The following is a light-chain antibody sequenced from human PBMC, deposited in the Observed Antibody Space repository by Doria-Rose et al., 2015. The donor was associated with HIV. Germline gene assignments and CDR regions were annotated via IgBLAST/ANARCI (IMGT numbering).Light chain of an antibody. CDR2: DRS. CDR1: QSFSSTY. CDR3: HQYGTSWT. V-gene: IGKV3-20*01. J-gene: IGKJ1*01. Sequence: TQSPGTLSLSPGERATLSCRASQSFSSTYLAWYQQKPGQAPSLLIYDRSTRATGIPDRFSASGSGTDFTLTINRLEPEDFALYYCHQYGTSWTFGQGTKMEI.